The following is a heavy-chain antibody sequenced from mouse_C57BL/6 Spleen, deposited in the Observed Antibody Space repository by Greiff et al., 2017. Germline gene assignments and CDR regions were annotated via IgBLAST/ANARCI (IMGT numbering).Heavy chain of an antibody. CDR1: GYAFSSSW. V-gene: IGHV1-82*01. J-gene: IGHJ2*01. CDR2: IYPGDGDT. Sequence: QVQLQQSGPELVKPGASVKISCKASGYAFSSSWMNWVKQRPGKGLEWIGRIYPGDGDTNYNGKFKGKATLTADKSSSTAYMQLSSLTSEDSAVYFCARGIWHFDYWGQGTTLTVSS. CDR3: ARGIWHFDY.